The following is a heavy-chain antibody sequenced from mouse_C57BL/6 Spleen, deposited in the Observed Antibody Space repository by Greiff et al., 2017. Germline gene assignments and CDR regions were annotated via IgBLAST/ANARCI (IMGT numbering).Heavy chain of an antibody. J-gene: IGHJ2*01. CDR1: GFTFTDYY. CDR3: ARYPDY. CDR2: IRNKANAYTT. V-gene: IGHV7-3*01. Sequence: EVQLMESGGGLVQPGGSLSLSCAASGFTFTDYYMSWVRQPPGKALEWLGFIRNKANAYTTEYSASVKGRFTISRDNSQSILYLQVNALRAEDSATYYCARYPDYWGQGTTLTVSS.